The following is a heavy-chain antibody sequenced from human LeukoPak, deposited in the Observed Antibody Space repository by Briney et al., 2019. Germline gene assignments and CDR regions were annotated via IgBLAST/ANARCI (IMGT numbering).Heavy chain of an antibody. CDR3: ARNDSSGYYSV. CDR1: GFTFSSYA. Sequence: PGGSLRLSCAASGFTFSSYALTWVRQAPGKGLEWVSTISSSGVSTNYADSVKGRFTISRDNFKNTLYLQMSSLRAEDTAIYYCARNDSSGYYSVWGQGTLVTVSS. J-gene: IGHJ4*02. CDR2: ISSSGVST. V-gene: IGHV3-23*01. D-gene: IGHD3-22*01.